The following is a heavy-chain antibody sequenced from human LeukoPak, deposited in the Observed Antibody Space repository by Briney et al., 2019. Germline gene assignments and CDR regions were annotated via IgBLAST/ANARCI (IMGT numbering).Heavy chain of an antibody. J-gene: IGHJ4*02. V-gene: IGHV6-1*01. CDR1: GDTVSSNSAT. Sequence: PSQTLSLTCASSGDTVSSNSATWHCIRQSPSRGLECLGRTYYRSNAYNDFALSVKGRITIDPDTSNHHFSLHLNSVTPEDTALYYCARDRGIGAAVYFASWGLGTLVTVSS. D-gene: IGHD6-13*01. CDR2: TYYRSNAYN. CDR3: ARDRGIGAAVYFAS.